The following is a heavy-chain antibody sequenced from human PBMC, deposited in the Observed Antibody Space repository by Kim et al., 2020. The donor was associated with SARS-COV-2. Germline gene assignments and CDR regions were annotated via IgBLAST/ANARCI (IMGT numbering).Heavy chain of an antibody. Sequence: KYYADSVKGRFTISRDNSKNTLYLQMNSLRAEDTAVYYCAKDSMIGGFDPWGQGTLVTVSS. D-gene: IGHD3-22*01. J-gene: IGHJ5*02. V-gene: IGHV3-30*02. CDR3: AKDSMIGGFDP. CDR2: K.